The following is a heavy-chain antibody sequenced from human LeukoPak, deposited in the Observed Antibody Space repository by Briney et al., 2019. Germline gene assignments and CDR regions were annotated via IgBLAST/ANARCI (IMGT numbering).Heavy chain of an antibody. CDR3: ARDEIIAVAGTATFDY. CDR2: IIPILGIA. CDR1: EGTFSSYA. J-gene: IGHJ4*02. V-gene: IGHV1-69*04. Sequence: SVKVSCKASEGTFSSYAISWVRQAPGQGLEWMGRIIPILGIANYAQKFQGRVTITADKSTSTAYMELRSLRSDDTAVYYCARDEIIAVAGTATFDYWGQGTLVTVSS. D-gene: IGHD6-19*01.